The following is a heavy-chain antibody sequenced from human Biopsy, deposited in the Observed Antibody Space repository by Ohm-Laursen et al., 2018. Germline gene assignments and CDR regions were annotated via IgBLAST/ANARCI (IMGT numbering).Heavy chain of an antibody. V-gene: IGHV4-59*01. CDR2: IYYSGST. CDR1: GGSISSDY. J-gene: IGHJ6*02. D-gene: IGHD2-8*02. Sequence: GTLSLTCTVSGGSISSDYWSWIRQTPGKGLEWIGYIYYSGSTNYNPSLKSRVTISVDTSKNQFSLKLTSVTAADTAVYYCARDRIAYCTATSCDNFGLDVWGQGTTVTVSS. CDR3: ARDRIAYCTATSCDNFGLDV.